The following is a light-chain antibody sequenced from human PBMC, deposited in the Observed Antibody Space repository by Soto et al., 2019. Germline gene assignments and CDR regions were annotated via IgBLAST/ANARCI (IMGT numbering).Light chain of an antibody. CDR2: DAS. J-gene: IGKJ1*01. CDR1: QSVSSW. CDR3: QHYDRYQWT. V-gene: IGKV1-5*01. Sequence: DIQMTQSPSTLSASVGASVTITCRASQSVSSWLAWYQQKPGKAPRLLISDASSLESGVPSRFSGSGSGTQFTLTISSLQPDDLATYYCQHYDRYQWTFGQGTKVDI.